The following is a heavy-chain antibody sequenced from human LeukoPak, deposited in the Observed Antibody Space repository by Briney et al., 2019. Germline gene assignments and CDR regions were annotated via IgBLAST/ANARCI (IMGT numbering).Heavy chain of an antibody. CDR1: GGSISSYY. CDR2: IYYSGST. J-gene: IGHJ4*02. Sequence: SETLSLTCTVSGGSISSYYWSWIRQPPGKGLEWIGYIYYSGSTNYNPSLKSRVTISVDTSKNQFSLKLSSVTAADTAVYYCARLNGDYYGSGSYFPQDYWGQGTLVTVSS. V-gene: IGHV4-59*08. D-gene: IGHD3-10*01. CDR3: ARLNGDYYGSGSYFPQDY.